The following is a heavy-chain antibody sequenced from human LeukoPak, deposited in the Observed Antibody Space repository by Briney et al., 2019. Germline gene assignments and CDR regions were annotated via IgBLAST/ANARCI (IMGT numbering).Heavy chain of an antibody. CDR2: ISINADDT. D-gene: IGHD2-2*01. V-gene: IGHV3-23*01. CDR1: GFTFSSHA. Sequence: GGSLRLSCAASGFTFSSHAMTWVRQAPGKGLQWVSSISINADDTHYADSVKGRFTISRDNSKNTLYLQMNSLRAEDTAVYYCANQVVPAAMPVYWGQGTLVTVSS. CDR3: ANQVVPAAMPVY. J-gene: IGHJ4*02.